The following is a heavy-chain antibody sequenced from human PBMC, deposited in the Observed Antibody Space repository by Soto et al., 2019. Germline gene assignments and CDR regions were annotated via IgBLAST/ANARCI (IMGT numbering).Heavy chain of an antibody. CDR2: IYYSGST. J-gene: IGHJ3*02. Sequence: SETRSLTCTVSGGSISSYYWSWIRQPPGKGLEWIGYIYYSGSTNYNPSLKSRVTISVDTSKNQFSLKLSSVTAADTAVYYCARLYGDYVGDNAFDIWGKGTMVTVSS. D-gene: IGHD4-17*01. CDR3: ARLYGDYVGDNAFDI. V-gene: IGHV4-59*08. CDR1: GGSISSYY.